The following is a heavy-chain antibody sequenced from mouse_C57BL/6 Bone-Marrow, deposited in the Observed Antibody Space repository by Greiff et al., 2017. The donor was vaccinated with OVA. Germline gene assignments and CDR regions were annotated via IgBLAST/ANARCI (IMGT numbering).Heavy chain of an antibody. CDR1: GYTFTSYW. Sequence: VQLQQSGTELVKPGASVKLSCKASGYTFTSYWMHWVKQRPGQGLEWIGNINPSNGGTNYNEKFKSKATLTVDKSSSTAYMQLSSLTSEDSAVYYCARLGRRGWYFDVWGTGTTVTVSS. J-gene: IGHJ1*03. V-gene: IGHV1-53*01. D-gene: IGHD4-1*01. CDR2: INPSNGGT. CDR3: ARLGRRGWYFDV.